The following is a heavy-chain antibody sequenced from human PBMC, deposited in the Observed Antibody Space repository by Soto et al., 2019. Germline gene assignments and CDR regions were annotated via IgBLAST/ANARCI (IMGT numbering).Heavy chain of an antibody. CDR3: ARDVNDSSGSQGFDY. CDR1: GDSVSSNNYY. V-gene: IGHV4-31*03. J-gene: IGHJ4*02. Sequence: PSETRSLTCTVIGDSVSSNNYYWSWIRQRPGKGLEWIGYIHYSGDSYDNPSLTSRITMSMDVSKNQFSLNLRSVTAADTAIYYCARDVNDSSGSQGFDYWGQGTLVTVSS. D-gene: IGHD3-22*01. CDR2: IHYSGDS.